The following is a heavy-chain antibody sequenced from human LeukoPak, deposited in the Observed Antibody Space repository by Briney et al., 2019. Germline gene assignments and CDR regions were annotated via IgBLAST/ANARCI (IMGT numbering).Heavy chain of an antibody. Sequence: SETLSLTCTVSGGSISSYYWSWIRQPPGKGLEWIGEINHSGSTNYNPSLKSRVTISVDTSKNQFSLKLSSVTAADTAVYYCARGRVSSSSVGFDYWGQGTLVTVSS. J-gene: IGHJ4*02. CDR2: INHSGST. CDR3: ARGRVSSSSVGFDY. CDR1: GGSISSYY. V-gene: IGHV4-34*01. D-gene: IGHD6-6*01.